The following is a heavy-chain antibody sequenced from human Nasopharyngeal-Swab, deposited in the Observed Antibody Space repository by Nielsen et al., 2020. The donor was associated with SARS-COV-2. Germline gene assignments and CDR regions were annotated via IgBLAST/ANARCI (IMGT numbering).Heavy chain of an antibody. CDR3: VTDFGGF. Sequence: GGSLRLSCAASGFTFSDAWMSWVRQAPGKGLEWVGRIKSETDGGTTDYAAPVKGRFTISRDDSKNILHLQLNSLNTEDTAMYYCVTDFGGFWGQGTLVTVSS. CDR2: IKSETDGGTT. V-gene: IGHV3-15*01. CDR1: GFTFSDAW. D-gene: IGHD3-16*01. J-gene: IGHJ4*02.